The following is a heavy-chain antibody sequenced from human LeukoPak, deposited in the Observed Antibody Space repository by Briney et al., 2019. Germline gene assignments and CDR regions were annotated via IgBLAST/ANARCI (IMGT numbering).Heavy chain of an antibody. CDR2: IYHSGST. Sequence: SETLSLTCAVSGYSISSGYYWGWIRQPPGKGLEWIGSIYHSGSTYYNPSLKSRVAISVDTSKNQFSLKLSSVTAADTAVYYCARRLNPDYWGQGTLVTVSS. CDR1: GYSISSGYY. CDR3: ARRLNPDY. J-gene: IGHJ4*02. D-gene: IGHD2-8*01. V-gene: IGHV4-38-2*01.